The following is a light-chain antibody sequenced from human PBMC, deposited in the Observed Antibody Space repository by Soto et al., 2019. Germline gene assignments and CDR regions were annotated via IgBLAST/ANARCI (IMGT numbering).Light chain of an antibody. CDR2: DAS. Sequence: EIVLTQSPATLSLSPGERATLSCRASQSVDSYLAWYQQKPGQPPRLLIYDASNRATGIPARFSGGGSGTDFTLTISSLEPEDFAIYYCQQRSSWPLLTFGGGTKVEIK. CDR3: QQRSSWPLLT. V-gene: IGKV3-11*01. CDR1: QSVDSY. J-gene: IGKJ4*01.